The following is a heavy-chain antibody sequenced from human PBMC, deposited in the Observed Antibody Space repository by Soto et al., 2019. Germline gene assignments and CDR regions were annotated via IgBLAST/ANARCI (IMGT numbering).Heavy chain of an antibody. CDR2: ISYDGSNK. J-gene: IGHJ4*02. V-gene: IGHV3-30-3*01. Sequence: GGSLRLSCAASGFTFSSYAMHWVRQAPGKGLEWVAVISYDGSNKYYADSVKGRFTISRDNSKNTLYLQMNSLRAEDTAVYYCASFEPISSGYTYYFDYWGQGTLVTVSS. CDR1: GFTFSSYA. D-gene: IGHD3-22*01. CDR3: ASFEPISSGYTYYFDY.